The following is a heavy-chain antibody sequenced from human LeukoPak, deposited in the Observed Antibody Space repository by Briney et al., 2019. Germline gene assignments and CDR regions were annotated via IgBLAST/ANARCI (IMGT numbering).Heavy chain of an antibody. V-gene: IGHV3-48*03. CDR2: ISRSGDTI. D-gene: IGHD3-10*01. Sequence: GGSLRLSCAASGFTFSSYEMNWVRQAPGKGLEWVSYISRSGDTIYFADSVKGRFTISRDNAKNSLYLQMSSLRAEDTAVYYCARDYASDYWGQGTLVTVSS. CDR1: GFTFSSYE. CDR3: ARDYASDY. J-gene: IGHJ4*02.